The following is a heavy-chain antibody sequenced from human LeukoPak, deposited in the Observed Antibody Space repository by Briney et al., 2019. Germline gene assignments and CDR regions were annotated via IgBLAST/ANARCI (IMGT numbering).Heavy chain of an antibody. CDR2: IYYSGST. Sequence: SETLSLTCTVSGVSISSFYWSWIRQPPGQGLEWSGYIYYSGSTNYNPSLKSRVTISVDTSNNQFSLKLSSVTAADTAVYYCARVRNYYASGIYYYYYMDVWGKGTTVTISS. J-gene: IGHJ6*03. D-gene: IGHD3-10*01. V-gene: IGHV4-59*01. CDR3: ARVRNYYASGIYYYYYMDV. CDR1: GVSISSFY.